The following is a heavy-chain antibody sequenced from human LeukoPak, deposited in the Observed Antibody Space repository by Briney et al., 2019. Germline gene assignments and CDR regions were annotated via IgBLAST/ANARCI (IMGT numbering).Heavy chain of an antibody. J-gene: IGHJ4*02. CDR1: GGSISSGGYY. CDR2: IYYSGST. V-gene: IGHV4-31*03. CDR3: ARGSTYYDILGDFDY. Sequence: SETLSLTCTVSGGSISSGGYYWRWIRQHPGRGLEWIGYIYYSGSTYYNPSLKSRVTISVDTSKNQFSLKLSSVTAADTAVYYCARGSTYYDILGDFDYWGQGTLVTVSS. D-gene: IGHD3-9*01.